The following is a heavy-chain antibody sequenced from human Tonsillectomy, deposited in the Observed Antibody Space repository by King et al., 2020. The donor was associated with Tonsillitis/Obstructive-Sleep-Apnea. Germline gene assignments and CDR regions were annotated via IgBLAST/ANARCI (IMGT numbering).Heavy chain of an antibody. Sequence: VQLQQWGAGLLKPSETLSLTCAVYGGSFSGYYWTWIRQSPGKGLEWIGEIDHSGSTNDNPSLKSRVTMSVDTSKNQFSLKLPSVTAADTAVYYCARGTPETAFDIWGQGTMVTVSS. CDR3: ARGTPETAFDI. V-gene: IGHV4-34*01. CDR2: IDHSGST. J-gene: IGHJ3*02. D-gene: IGHD1-14*01. CDR1: GGSFSGYY.